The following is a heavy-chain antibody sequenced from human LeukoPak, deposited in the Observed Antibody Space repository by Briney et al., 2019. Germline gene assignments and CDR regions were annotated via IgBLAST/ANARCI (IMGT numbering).Heavy chain of an antibody. CDR3: ASDTWYYDSSGDDAFDI. CDR2: IDQDGSEK. J-gene: IGHJ3*02. CDR1: RFTFSNFW. V-gene: IGHV3-7*01. Sequence: GGSLRLSCAASRFTFSNFWMSWVRQAPGKGLEWEANIDQDGSEKYYVDSVKGRFTISRDNAKNSLYLQMNSLRAEDTAVYYCASDTWYYDSSGDDAFDIWGQGTVVTVSS. D-gene: IGHD3-22*01.